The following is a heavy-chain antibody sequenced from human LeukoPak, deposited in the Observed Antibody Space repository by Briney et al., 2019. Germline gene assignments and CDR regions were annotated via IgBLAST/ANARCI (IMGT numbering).Heavy chain of an antibody. CDR3: ARLARYYYGSGSYHFDY. V-gene: IGHV4-39*01. Sequence: SETLSLTCTVSGGSISSSSYYWGWIRQPPGKGLEWIGSIYYSGSTYYNPSLKSRVTISVDTSKNQFSLKLSSVTAADTAVYYCARLARYYYGSGSYHFDYWGQGTLVTVSS. D-gene: IGHD3-10*01. CDR2: IYYSGST. CDR1: GGSISSSSYY. J-gene: IGHJ4*02.